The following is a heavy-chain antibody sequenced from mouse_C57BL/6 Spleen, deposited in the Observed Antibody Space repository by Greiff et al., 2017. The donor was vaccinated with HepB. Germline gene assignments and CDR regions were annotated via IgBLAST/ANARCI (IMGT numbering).Heavy chain of an antibody. V-gene: IGHV1-26*01. CDR3: ARSTTVVATGDY. Sequence: EVQLQQSGPELVKPGASVKISCKASGYTFTDYYMNWVKQSHGKSLEWIGDINPNNGGTSYNQKFKGKATLTVDKSSSTAYMELRSLTSEDSAVYYCARSTTVVATGDYWGQGTTLTDSS. CDR2: INPNNGGT. CDR1: GYTFTDYY. J-gene: IGHJ2*01. D-gene: IGHD1-1*01.